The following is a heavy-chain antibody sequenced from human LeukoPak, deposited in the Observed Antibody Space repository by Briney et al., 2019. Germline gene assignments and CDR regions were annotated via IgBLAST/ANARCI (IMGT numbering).Heavy chain of an antibody. V-gene: IGHV3-48*04. Sequence: GGSLRLSCAASGFTFRSYSMNWVRQAPGKGLEWVSFISKDGRTMSYADSAKGRFTISRDNAKNSLYLQMNSLTADDTAVYFCARVRGSYSSDYWGQGTLVTVSS. CDR2: ISKDGRTM. J-gene: IGHJ4*02. CDR3: ARVRGSYSSDY. CDR1: GFTFRSYS. D-gene: IGHD5-12*01.